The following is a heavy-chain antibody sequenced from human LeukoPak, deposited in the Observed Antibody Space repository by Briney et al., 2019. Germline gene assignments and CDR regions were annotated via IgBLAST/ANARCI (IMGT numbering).Heavy chain of an antibody. CDR3: ARGYDSSGYYPRPIDY. CDR1: GFTFSSYS. V-gene: IGHV3-21*01. CDR2: ISSSSSYI. D-gene: IGHD3-22*01. J-gene: IGHJ4*02. Sequence: GGSLRLSCAASGFTFSSYSMNWVRQAPGKGLEWVSSISSSSSYIYYADSVKGRFTISRDNSKNTLYLQMNSLRAEDTAVYYCARGYDSSGYYPRPIDYWGQGTLVTVSS.